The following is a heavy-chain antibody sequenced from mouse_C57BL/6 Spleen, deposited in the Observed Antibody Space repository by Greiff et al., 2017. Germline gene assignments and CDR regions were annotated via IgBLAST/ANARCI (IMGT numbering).Heavy chain of an antibody. V-gene: IGHV1-61*01. D-gene: IGHD2-5*01. CDR3: ARWGYSNPYAMDY. CDR2: IYPSDSET. J-gene: IGHJ4*01. Sequence: VKLQQPGAELVRPGSSVKLSCKASGYTFTSYWMDWVKQRPGQGLEWIGNIYPSDSETHYNQKFKDKATLTVDKSSSTAYMQLSSLTSEDSAVYYCARWGYSNPYAMDYWGQGTSVTVSS. CDR1: GYTFTSYW.